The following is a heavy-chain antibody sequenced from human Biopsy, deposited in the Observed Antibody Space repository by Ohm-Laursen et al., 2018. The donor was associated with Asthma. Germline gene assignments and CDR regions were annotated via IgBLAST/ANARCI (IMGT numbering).Heavy chain of an antibody. CDR2: HDHEEGGT. D-gene: IGHD4-17*01. Sequence: ASVKVSCKISGYSLTDLSMHWVRQAPGQGLEWMGGHDHEEGGTVNARRFKGRVTMTEDTSTDTAYMELSSLSSDDTAVYYCASDFPKDYVRYNFQFWGQGTLVTVPS. CDR3: ASDFPKDYVRYNFQF. V-gene: IGHV1-24*01. J-gene: IGHJ4*02. CDR1: GYSLTDLS.